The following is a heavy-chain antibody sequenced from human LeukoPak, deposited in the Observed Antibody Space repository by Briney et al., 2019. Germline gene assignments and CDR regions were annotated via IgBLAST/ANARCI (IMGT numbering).Heavy chain of an antibody. J-gene: IGHJ5*02. Sequence: SETLSLTCTVSGGSISSSGYYWGWIRQPPGKGLEWIASTYYSGSTYYNPSPKSRVTISVDTSKNQISLKLSSLTAADTAVYYCARHEYSGSYYGLSWFDPWGQGTLVTVSS. CDR3: ARHEYSGSYYGLSWFDP. CDR2: TYYSGST. V-gene: IGHV4-39*01. CDR1: GGSISSSGYY. D-gene: IGHD1-26*01.